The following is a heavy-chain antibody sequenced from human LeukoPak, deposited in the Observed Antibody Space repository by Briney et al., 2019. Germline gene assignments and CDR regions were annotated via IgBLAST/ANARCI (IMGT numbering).Heavy chain of an antibody. V-gene: IGHV4-4*07. CDR1: GGSISSYY. D-gene: IGHD1-26*01. CDR2: IYTSGST. CDR3: ARHNVKVGATSTPFAFDI. J-gene: IGHJ3*02. Sequence: PSETLSLTCTVSGGSISSYYWSWIRQPAGKGLEWIGRIYTSGSTNYNPSLKSRVTMSVDTSKNQFSLKLSSVTAADTAVYYCARHNVKVGATSTPFAFDIWGQGTMVTVSS.